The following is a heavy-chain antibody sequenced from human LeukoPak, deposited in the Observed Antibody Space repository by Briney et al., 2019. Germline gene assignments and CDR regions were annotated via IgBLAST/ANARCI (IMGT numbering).Heavy chain of an antibody. D-gene: IGHD3-10*01. V-gene: IGHV4-59*01. CDR1: GGSISSYY. J-gene: IGHJ4*02. CDR2: IYYSGST. Sequence: SETVSLTCTVSGGSISSYYWSWIRQPPGKGLEWIGYIYYSGSTNYNPSLKSRVTISVDTSKNQFSLKLSSVTAADTAVYYCARDRFGELDWGQGTLVTVSS. CDR3: ARDRFGELD.